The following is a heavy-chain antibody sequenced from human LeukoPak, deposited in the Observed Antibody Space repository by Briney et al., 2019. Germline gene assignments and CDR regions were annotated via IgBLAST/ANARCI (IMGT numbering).Heavy chain of an antibody. CDR1: GYTFTTYG. J-gene: IGHJ4*02. CDR3: VREEELIRGFISLAY. D-gene: IGHD3-10*01. CDR2: ISAYSGDT. V-gene: IGHV1-18*01. Sequence: ASVRVSCKASGYTFTTYGISWVRQAPGQGPEWTGWISAYSGDTKYAQNVQGRVTMTRDTSTSTAYMELRSLSSDDTAVYYCVREEELIRGFISLAYWGQGSLVTVSS.